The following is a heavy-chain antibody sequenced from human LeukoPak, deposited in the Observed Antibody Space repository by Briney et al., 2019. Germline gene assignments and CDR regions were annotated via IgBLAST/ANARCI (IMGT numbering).Heavy chain of an antibody. CDR3: ARGKWFGEFDAFDI. D-gene: IGHD3-10*01. V-gene: IGHV3-30-3*01. CDR2: ISYDGSNK. Sequence: GGSLRLSCTASGFTFNIHWMHWVRQAPGKGLEWVAVISYDGSNKYYADSVKGRFTISRDNSKNTLYLQMNSLRAEDTAVYYCARGKWFGEFDAFDIWGQGTMVTVSS. J-gene: IGHJ3*02. CDR1: GFTFNIHW.